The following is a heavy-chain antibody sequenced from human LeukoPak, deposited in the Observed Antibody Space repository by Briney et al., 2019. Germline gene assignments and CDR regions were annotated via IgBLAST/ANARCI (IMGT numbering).Heavy chain of an antibody. J-gene: IGHJ4*02. V-gene: IGHV3-23*01. CDR2: ISAGGDLT. CDR3: VRDHRQLVQFFFGY. CDR1: RFSFSAYP. Sequence: PGGSLRLSCAASRFSFSAYPMGWVRRAPGRGLEWVSGISAGGDLTFHADPVKGRFTISRDNSKNSLYLQMDSLRAEDTAVYYCVRDHRQLVQFFFGYWGQGTLVTVSS. D-gene: IGHD6-13*01.